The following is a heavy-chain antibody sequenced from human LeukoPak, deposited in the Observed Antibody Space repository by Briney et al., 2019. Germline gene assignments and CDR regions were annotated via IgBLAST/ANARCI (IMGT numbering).Heavy chain of an antibody. CDR2: ISSSSSTI. CDR1: GFTFSSYS. V-gene: IGHV3-48*01. J-gene: IGHJ5*02. Sequence: PGGSLRLSCAASGFTFSSYSMNWVRQAPGKGLEWVSYISSSSSTIYYADSVKGRFTISRDNSKNTLYLQMNSLRAEDTAVYYCAKVMGIAPFKPTRGFWFDPWGQGTLVTVSS. CDR3: AKVMGIAPFKPTRGFWFDP. D-gene: IGHD6-13*01.